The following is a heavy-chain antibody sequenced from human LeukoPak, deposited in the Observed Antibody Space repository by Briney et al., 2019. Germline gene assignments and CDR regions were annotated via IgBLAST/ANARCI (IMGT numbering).Heavy chain of an antibody. CDR2: ISGSGGST. CDR3: AKMSVVSIAYRPVSLDY. CDR1: GFTFSSYA. J-gene: IGHJ4*02. Sequence: GGSLRLSCAASGFTFSSYAMNWVRQAPGKGLEWVSTISGSGGSTYYADSVKGRFTISRDNSKNTLYLRMNSLRAEDTAVYYCAKMSVVSIAYRPVSLDYWGQGTLVTVSS. D-gene: IGHD6-6*01. V-gene: IGHV3-23*01.